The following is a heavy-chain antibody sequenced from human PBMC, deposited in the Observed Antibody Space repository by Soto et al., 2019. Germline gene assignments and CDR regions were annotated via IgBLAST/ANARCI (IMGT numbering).Heavy chain of an antibody. CDR1: GGSISSSNW. D-gene: IGHD4-17*01. J-gene: IGHJ4*02. Sequence: QVQLQESGPGLVKPSGTLSLTCAVSGGSISSSNWWSWVRQPPGKGLEWIGEIYHSGSTNYNPSPKSRVTISVDKSKNQFALKLSSVTAADTAVYYCARVRAVATVTTRLDYWGQGTLVTVSS. V-gene: IGHV4-4*02. CDR3: ARVRAVATVTTRLDY. CDR2: IYHSGST.